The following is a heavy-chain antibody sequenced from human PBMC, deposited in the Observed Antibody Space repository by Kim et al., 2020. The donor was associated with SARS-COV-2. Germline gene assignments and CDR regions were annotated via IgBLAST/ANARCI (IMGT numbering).Heavy chain of an antibody. CDR3: ARHQRYSSGWYAAFYY. CDR1: GGSLSSSSNY. D-gene: IGHD6-19*01. J-gene: IGHJ6*01. CDR2: AYYIGNT. V-gene: IGHV4-39*01. Sequence: SETLSLTCTVSGGSLSSSSNYWGWIRQPPGKGLEWIGTAYYIGNTYYNPSLKSRVTISVDTSKNPFSLKLGSVTAPDTAVYYCARHQRYSSGWYAAFYY.